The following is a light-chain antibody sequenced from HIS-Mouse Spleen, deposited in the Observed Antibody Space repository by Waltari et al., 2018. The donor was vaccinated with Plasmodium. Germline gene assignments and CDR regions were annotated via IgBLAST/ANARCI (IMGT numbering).Light chain of an antibody. V-gene: IGLV2-11*01. Sequence: QSALTQPRSVSGSPGQSVTISCTGTSSDVGGYNYVSWYHQHPGKAPKLMIYDVSKRPSGFPDRFSGSKSGNTASLTISGLQAEDEADYYCCSYAGSYTYVFGTGTKVTVL. CDR1: SSDVGGYNY. CDR2: DVS. CDR3: CSYAGSYTYV. J-gene: IGLJ1*01.